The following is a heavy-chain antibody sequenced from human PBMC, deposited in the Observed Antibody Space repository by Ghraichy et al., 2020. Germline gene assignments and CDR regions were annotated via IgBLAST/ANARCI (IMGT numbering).Heavy chain of an antibody. CDR2: ISSNGGST. J-gene: IGHJ4*02. CDR1: GFTFSSYA. V-gene: IGHV3-64D*06. Sequence: GESLNISCSASGFTFSSYAMHWVRQAPGKGLEYVSAISSNGGSTYYADSVKGRFTISRDNSKNTLYLQMSSLRAEDTAVYYCVKEAERYDFWSGYWDYWGQGTLVTVSS. CDR3: VKEAERYDFWSGYWDY. D-gene: IGHD3-3*01.